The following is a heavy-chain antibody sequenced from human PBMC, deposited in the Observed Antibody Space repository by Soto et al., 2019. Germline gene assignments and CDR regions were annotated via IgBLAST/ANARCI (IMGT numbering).Heavy chain of an antibody. CDR2: IYPGDSDT. CDR3: ARLETTVTRFPYYYYGVDV. J-gene: IGHJ6*02. V-gene: IGHV5-51*01. D-gene: IGHD4-17*01. CDR1: GYSFTSYW. Sequence: PGESLKISCKGSGYSFTSYWIGWVRQMPGKGLEWMGIIYPGDSDTRYSPSFQGQVTISADKSISTAYLQWSSLKASDTAMYYCARLETTVTRFPYYYYGVDVWGQGTTVTVSS.